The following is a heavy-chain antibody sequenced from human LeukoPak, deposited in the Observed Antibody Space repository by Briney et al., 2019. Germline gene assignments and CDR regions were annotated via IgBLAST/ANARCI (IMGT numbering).Heavy chain of an antibody. CDR3: ARDRAGSWTRITVAAGY. Sequence: GASVKVSCKASGYTFTSYDINWVRQATGQGLEWMGWMNPNSGNTGYAQKFQGRVTMTRDTSISTAYMELSRLRSDDTAVYYCARDRAGSWTRITVAAGYWGQGTLVTVSS. V-gene: IGHV1-8*01. J-gene: IGHJ4*02. CDR1: GYTFTSYD. CDR2: MNPNSGNT. D-gene: IGHD3-10*01.